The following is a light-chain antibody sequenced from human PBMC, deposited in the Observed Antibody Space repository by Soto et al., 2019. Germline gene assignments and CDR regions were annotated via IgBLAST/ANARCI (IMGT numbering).Light chain of an antibody. J-gene: IGLJ3*02. Sequence: QSVLTQPPSASGTPGQRVTISCSGSSSNIGSNTVNWYRQLPGTAPKLLIHSNNQRPSGVPDRFSGSKSGTSASLVISGLQSEDEADYYCAAWDDSLNGLVFGGGTKVTVL. CDR2: SNN. CDR3: AAWDDSLNGLV. V-gene: IGLV1-44*01. CDR1: SSNIGSNT.